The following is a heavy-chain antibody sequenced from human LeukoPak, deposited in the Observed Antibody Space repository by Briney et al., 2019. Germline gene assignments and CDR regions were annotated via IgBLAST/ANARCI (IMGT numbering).Heavy chain of an antibody. Sequence: ASVKVSCKASGYTFTDFPINWVRQAPGQRLEWMGCINTGNDNTKYSQTFQGRVTFTRDTSASTAYMELSSLRSEDTAVYYCASESWSTTWYSVGGVPDRWGQGTLVTVSS. J-gene: IGHJ5*02. CDR2: INTGNDNT. V-gene: IGHV1-3*04. D-gene: IGHD6-13*01. CDR1: GYTFTDFP. CDR3: ASESWSTTWYSVGGVPDR.